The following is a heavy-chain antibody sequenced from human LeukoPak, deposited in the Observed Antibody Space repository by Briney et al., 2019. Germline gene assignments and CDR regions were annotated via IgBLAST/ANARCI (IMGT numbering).Heavy chain of an antibody. Sequence: GASVKVSCKASGYTFTDYFIHWIRQAPGQGLEWMGWINPNSGATSHAQKFQGRVTMTRDTSINTGNMELTGLRFDDTAVYYCARELSAVGRWGAFDMWGQGTMVTVSS. CDR3: ARELSAVGRWGAFDM. CDR1: GYTFTDYF. J-gene: IGHJ3*02. V-gene: IGHV1-2*02. D-gene: IGHD6-13*01. CDR2: INPNSGAT.